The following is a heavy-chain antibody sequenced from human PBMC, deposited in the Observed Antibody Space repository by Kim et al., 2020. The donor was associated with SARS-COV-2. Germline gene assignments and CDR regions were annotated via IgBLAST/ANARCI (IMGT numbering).Heavy chain of an antibody. D-gene: IGHD3-22*01. V-gene: IGHV1-69*04. CDR1: GGTFSSYA. CDR3: ARDLDYDTGNAFDI. J-gene: IGHJ3*02. Sequence: SVKVSCKASGGTFSSYAISWVRQAPGQGLEWMGRIIPILGIANYAQKFQGRVTITADKSTSTAYMELSSLRSEDTAVYYCARDLDYDTGNAFDIWGQGTMVTVSS. CDR2: IIPILGIA.